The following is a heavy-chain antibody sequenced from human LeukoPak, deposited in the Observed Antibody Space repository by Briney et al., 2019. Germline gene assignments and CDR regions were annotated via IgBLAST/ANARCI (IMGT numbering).Heavy chain of an antibody. D-gene: IGHD3-22*01. CDR3: AKEAFDSSGSSDY. J-gene: IGHJ4*02. Sequence: GGSLRLSCAVSGFTFSDYGMHWVRQAPGKGLEWVAVISYDGSNKYYADSVKGRFTISRDNSKNTLYLQMNSLRAEDTAVYYCAKEAFDSSGSSDYWGQGTLVTVSS. CDR1: GFTFSDYG. CDR2: ISYDGSNK. V-gene: IGHV3-30*18.